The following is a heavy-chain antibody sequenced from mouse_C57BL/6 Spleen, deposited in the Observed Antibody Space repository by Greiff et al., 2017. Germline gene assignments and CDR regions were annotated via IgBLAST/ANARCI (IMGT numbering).Heavy chain of an antibody. V-gene: IGHV3-6*01. J-gene: IGHJ3*01. CDR2: ISYDGSN. D-gene: IGHD2-10*02. CDR3: AGEGYGSSAWCAD. CDR1: GYSITSGYY. Sequence: VQLKESGPGLVKPSQSLSLTCSVTGYSITSGYYWNWIRQFPGNKLEWMGYISYDGSNNYNPSLKNRISITLDTSTNQCFLKCISVTTEDTATYYCAGEGYGSSAWCADWGAGTLVTVSA.